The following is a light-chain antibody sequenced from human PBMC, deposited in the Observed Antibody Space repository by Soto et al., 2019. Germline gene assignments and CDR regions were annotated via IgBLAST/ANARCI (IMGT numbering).Light chain of an antibody. CDR1: SSDVGGYNY. Sequence: QSALTQPPPASGSPGQSVAISCTGTSSDVGGYNYVSWYQQHPGKAPKLMIYEVNKRPSGVPDRFSGSKSGNTASLTVSGLQADDEADYYCSSYAGSSNVFGTGTKLTVL. CDR2: EVN. V-gene: IGLV2-8*01. J-gene: IGLJ1*01. CDR3: SSYAGSSNV.